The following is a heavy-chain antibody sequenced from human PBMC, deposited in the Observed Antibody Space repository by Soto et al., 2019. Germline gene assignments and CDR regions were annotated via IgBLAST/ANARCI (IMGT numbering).Heavy chain of an antibody. V-gene: IGHV4-39*01. CDR1: GVSIRASGYY. J-gene: IGHJ4*02. CDR2: IYYNGET. CDR3: ARHGSY. Sequence: SETLSLTCTVSGVSIRASGYYWGWIRQPPGKGLEWIGTIYYNGETFYHPSLKSRITMSIHTSKNQFSLNMTSVTAADTAVYYCARHGSYWGQGTLVTVSS.